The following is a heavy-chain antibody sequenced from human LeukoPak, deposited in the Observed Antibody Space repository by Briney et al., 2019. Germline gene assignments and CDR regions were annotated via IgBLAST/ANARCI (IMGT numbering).Heavy chain of an antibody. CDR2: INPSGGST. Sequence: WXRXXPGQGREWMGIINPSGGSTSYAQKFQGRVNMTRDTSTSTVYMELSSLRSEDTAVYYCARVPWVVDDSSSPKTYAFDIWGQGTMVTVSS. CDR3: ARVPWVVDDSSSPKTYAFDI. V-gene: IGHV1-46*03. D-gene: IGHD6-13*01. J-gene: IGHJ3*02.